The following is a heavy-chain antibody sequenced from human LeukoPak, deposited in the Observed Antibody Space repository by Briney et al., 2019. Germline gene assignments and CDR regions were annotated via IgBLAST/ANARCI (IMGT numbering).Heavy chain of an antibody. CDR1: GFAFSSYA. J-gene: IGHJ4*02. V-gene: IGHV3-23*01. D-gene: IGHD2-15*01. CDR3: TTDLTDYCSGGSCYSNY. CDR2: ISGSGGST. Sequence: GGSLRLSCAASGFAFSSYAMSWVRQAPGKGLEWVSAISGSGGSTYYADSVKGRFTISRDNSKNTLYLQMNSLKTEDTAVYYCTTDLTDYCSGGSCYSNYWGQGTLVTVSS.